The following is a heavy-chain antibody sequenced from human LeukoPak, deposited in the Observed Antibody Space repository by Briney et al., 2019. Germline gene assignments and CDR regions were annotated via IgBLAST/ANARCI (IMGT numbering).Heavy chain of an antibody. CDR1: GDSISSYY. Sequence: PSETLSLTCTVSGDSISSYYWSWIRQPPGKGLEWIAYISDIGSTNYNPSLKSRVTISVDTSKNQFSLKLSSVTAADTAVYYCARGVYIAAAQYGYWGQGTLVTVSS. CDR3: ARGVYIAAAQYGY. CDR2: ISDIGST. V-gene: IGHV4-59*01. J-gene: IGHJ4*02. D-gene: IGHD6-13*01.